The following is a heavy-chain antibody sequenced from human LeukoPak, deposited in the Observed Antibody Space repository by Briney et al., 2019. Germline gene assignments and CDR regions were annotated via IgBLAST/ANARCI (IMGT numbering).Heavy chain of an antibody. J-gene: IGHJ3*02. CDR1: GYTFTSYG. Sequence: ASVTVSCMASGYTFTSYGISWVRQAPGQGLEGMGWISAYNGNTNYAQKLQGRVAMTTDTPTSTAYMELGSLGSDDTAVYYCARDKGRFLEWLLVGHAFDIWGQGTMVTVPS. CDR3: ARDKGRFLEWLLVGHAFDI. V-gene: IGHV1-18*01. CDR2: ISAYNGNT. D-gene: IGHD3-3*01.